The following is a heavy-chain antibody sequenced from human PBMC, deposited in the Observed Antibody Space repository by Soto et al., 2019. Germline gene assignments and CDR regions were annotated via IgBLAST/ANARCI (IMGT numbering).Heavy chain of an antibody. CDR1: GGSIGSTAYY. CDR3: ARQQYTNSPYDY. Sequence: SETLSLTCIVSGGSIGSTAYYWHWIRQPPGEGLEWIGNIYYTGTTDYNPSLRGRVTISVDRSKNQLSLKMTSVTTADTAMYFCARQQYTNSPYDYWGQGTLVTVSS. D-gene: IGHD1-1*01. J-gene: IGHJ4*01. CDR2: IYYTGTT. V-gene: IGHV4-39*01.